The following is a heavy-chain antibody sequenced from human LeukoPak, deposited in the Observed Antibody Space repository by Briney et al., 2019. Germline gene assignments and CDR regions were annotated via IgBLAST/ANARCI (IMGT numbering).Heavy chain of an antibody. CDR2: ISDSGGST. Sequence: PGGSLRLSCAASGFTFSSYAMSWVRQAPGKGLEWVSAISDSGGSTYYADSVKGRFTISRDNSQNTLHLQMNSLRLEDTAVYYCVKDWGVLPDYTADGFDIWGPGTMVTVSS. CDR1: GFTFSSYA. J-gene: IGHJ3*02. V-gene: IGHV3-23*01. CDR3: VKDWGVLPDYTADGFDI. D-gene: IGHD3-10*01.